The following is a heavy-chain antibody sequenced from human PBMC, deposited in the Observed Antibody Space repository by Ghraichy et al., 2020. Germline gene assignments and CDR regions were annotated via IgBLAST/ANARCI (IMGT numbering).Heavy chain of an antibody. CDR1: GGSISSGGYY. CDR3: ARESAMYPFTYFDY. J-gene: IGHJ4*02. CDR2: IYYSGST. V-gene: IGHV4-31*03. Sequence: TLSLTCTVSGGSISSGGYYWSWIRQHPGKGLEWIGYIYYSGSTYYNPSLKSRVTISVDTSKNQFSLKLSSVTAADTAVYYCARESAMYPFTYFDYWGQGTLVTVSS. D-gene: IGHD2-2*01.